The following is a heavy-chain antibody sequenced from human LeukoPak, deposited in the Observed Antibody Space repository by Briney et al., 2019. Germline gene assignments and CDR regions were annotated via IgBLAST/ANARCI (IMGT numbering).Heavy chain of an antibody. J-gene: IGHJ3*02. CDR1: GGSISSGGYY. V-gene: IGHV4-31*03. Sequence: SQTLSLTCTVSGGSISSGGYYWSWIRQHPGKGLEWIAYIYYSGSTYYNPSLKSRVTISVDTSKNQFSLKLSSVTAADTAVYYCARKRVHHDAFDIWGQGTMVTVSS. CDR3: ARKRVHHDAFDI. CDR2: IYYSGST.